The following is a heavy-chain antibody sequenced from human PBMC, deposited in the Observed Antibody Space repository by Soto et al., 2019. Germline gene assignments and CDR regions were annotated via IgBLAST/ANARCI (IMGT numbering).Heavy chain of an antibody. CDR3: ARVDCTYYYGRTEYWGMDV. Sequence: SVKVFCKASGGTFSSYANSWVRQAPAQGLEGMGGNISIFGTTNYAQKFQGRVTITADKSTSTPYMELSSLRSEDTAVYYCARVDCTYYYGRTEYWGMDVWV. V-gene: IGHV1-69*06. D-gene: IGHD3-10*01. CDR2: NISIFGTT. CDR1: GGTFSSYA. J-gene: IGHJ6*02.